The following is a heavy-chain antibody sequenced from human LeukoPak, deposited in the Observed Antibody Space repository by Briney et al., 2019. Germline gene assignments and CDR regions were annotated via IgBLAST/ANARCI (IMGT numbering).Heavy chain of an antibody. V-gene: IGHV3-21*01. D-gene: IGHD3-22*01. CDR1: GFTFSSYS. CDR3: ARDTTMISLGEAFDI. Sequence: GGSLRLSCAASGFTFSSYSMNWVRQAPGKGLEWVSSISSSSSYIYYADSVKGRFTISRDNAKNSLYLQMNSLRAEDTAVYYCARDTTMISLGEAFDIWGQGTMVTVSS. CDR2: ISSSSSYI. J-gene: IGHJ3*02.